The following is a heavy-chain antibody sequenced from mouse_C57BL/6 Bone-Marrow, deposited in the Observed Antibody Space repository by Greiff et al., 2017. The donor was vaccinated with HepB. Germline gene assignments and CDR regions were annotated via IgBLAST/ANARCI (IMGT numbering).Heavy chain of an antibody. CDR3: ARQEVAWFAY. CDR2: ISSGGSYT. V-gene: IGHV5-6*01. J-gene: IGHJ3*01. CDR1: GFTFSSYG. D-gene: IGHD1-1*02. Sequence: EVQVVESGGDLVKPGGSLKLSCAASGFTFSSYGMSWVRQTPDKRLEWVATISSGGSYTYYPDSVKGRFTISRDNAKNTLYLQMSSLKSEDTAMYYCARQEVAWFAYWGQWTLVTVSA.